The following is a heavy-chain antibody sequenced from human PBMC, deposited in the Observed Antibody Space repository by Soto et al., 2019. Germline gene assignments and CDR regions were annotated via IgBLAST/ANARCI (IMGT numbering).Heavy chain of an antibody. CDR2: IIPILGIA. Sequence: QVQLVQSGAEVKKPGSSVKVSCKASGGTFSSYTISWVRQAPGQGLEWMGRIIPILGIANYAQKFQGRVTLTADKSTSTAYMEVSSRRSEDRAVYYCARVGYYGSGRRGYGMDVWGQGTTVTVSS. D-gene: IGHD3-10*01. V-gene: IGHV1-69*02. CDR1: GGTFSSYT. CDR3: ARVGYYGSGRRGYGMDV. J-gene: IGHJ6*02.